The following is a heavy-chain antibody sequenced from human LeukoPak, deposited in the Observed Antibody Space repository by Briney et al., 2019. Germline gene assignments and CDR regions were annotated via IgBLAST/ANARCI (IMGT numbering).Heavy chain of an antibody. CDR3: ARAPGSYGVR. V-gene: IGHV3-48*03. D-gene: IGHD4-17*01. CDR2: ISSSGSTI. Sequence: PGGSLRLSCAASGFTFSSCEMNWVRQAPGKGLEWVSYISSSGSTIYYADSVKGRFTISRDNAKNSLYLQMNSLRVEDTAVYYCARAPGSYGVRWGQGTLVTVSS. J-gene: IGHJ4*02. CDR1: GFTFSSCE.